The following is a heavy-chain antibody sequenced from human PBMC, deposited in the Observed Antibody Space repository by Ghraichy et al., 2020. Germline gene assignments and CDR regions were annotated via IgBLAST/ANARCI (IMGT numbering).Heavy chain of an antibody. J-gene: IGHJ4*02. CDR1: GFTFSNAW. CDR3: TTGRQLWFGESHYFDY. V-gene: IGHV3-15*01. Sequence: GGSLRLSCAASGFTFSNAWMSWVRQAPGKGLEWVGRIKSKNDGGTTDYAAPVKGRFTISRDDSKNTLYLQMNSLKTEDTAVYYCTTGRQLWFGESHYFDYWGQGTLVTVSS. CDR2: IKSKNDGGTT. D-gene: IGHD3-10*01.